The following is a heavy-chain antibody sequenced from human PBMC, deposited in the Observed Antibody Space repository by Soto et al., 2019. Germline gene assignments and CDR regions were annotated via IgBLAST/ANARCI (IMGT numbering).Heavy chain of an antibody. Sequence: GGSLRLSCAASGFTVSSNYMSWVRQAPGKGLEWVSVIYSGGSTYYADSVKGRFAISRDNSKNTLYLQMNSLRAEDTAVYYCARSGSWYSFFDYWGQGTLVTVSS. V-gene: IGHV3-66*01. CDR1: GFTVSSNY. J-gene: IGHJ4*02. D-gene: IGHD2-15*01. CDR2: IYSGGST. CDR3: ARSGSWYSFFDY.